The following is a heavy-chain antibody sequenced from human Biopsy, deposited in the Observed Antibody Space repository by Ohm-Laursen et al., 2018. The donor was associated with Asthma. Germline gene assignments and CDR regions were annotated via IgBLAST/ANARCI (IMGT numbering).Heavy chain of an antibody. J-gene: IGHJ6*02. D-gene: IGHD3-10*01. CDR3: ARGPNYHGSGRAPIGMDV. V-gene: IGHV4-61*01. CDR1: YGSITSGSYY. Sequence: SDTLSLTCTVSYGSITSGSYYWSWIRQPPGKGLEWLGYIYYTGSDNYNPSLKSRVTISVDTSKNQFSLRLNSVTAADTAVYYCARGPNYHGSGRAPIGMDVWGQGTTVTVSS. CDR2: IYYTGSD.